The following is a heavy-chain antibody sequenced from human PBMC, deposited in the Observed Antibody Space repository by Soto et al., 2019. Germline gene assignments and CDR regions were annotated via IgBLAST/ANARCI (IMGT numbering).Heavy chain of an antibody. CDR3: VGFVNYYYYGVDV. Sequence: KASETLSLTCTVSGVSVSSAGYYWTWIRQPPGKGLEWMGYISYSGSTYYNPSLKSRITISLDTSKSQFSLKLTSVTAADTAVYYCVGFVNYYYYGVDVWGQGTTVTVSS. CDR1: GVSVSSAGYY. CDR2: ISYSGST. J-gene: IGHJ6*02. D-gene: IGHD2-21*01. V-gene: IGHV4-31*03.